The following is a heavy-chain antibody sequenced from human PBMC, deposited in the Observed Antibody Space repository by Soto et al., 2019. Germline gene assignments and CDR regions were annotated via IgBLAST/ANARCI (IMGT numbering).Heavy chain of an antibody. Sequence: PGESLKVSCKGSGYTFTSYWSGWVRQMPGEGLEWMGVIYPSDSDTRYSPSFQGQVTISADKSISTAYLQWSSLKASDTAMYYCARLAPTLVTNMDVWGQGTTVTVSS. CDR2: IYPSDSDT. D-gene: IGHD3-9*01. J-gene: IGHJ6*02. CDR3: ARLAPTLVTNMDV. V-gene: IGHV5-51*01. CDR1: GYTFTSYW.